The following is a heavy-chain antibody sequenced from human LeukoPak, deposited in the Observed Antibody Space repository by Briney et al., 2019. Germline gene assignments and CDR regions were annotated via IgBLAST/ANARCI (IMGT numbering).Heavy chain of an antibody. V-gene: IGHV3-74*01. D-gene: IGHD5/OR15-5a*01. J-gene: IGHJ4*02. CDR1: GFTLSSYW. CDR2: IKSDGSAT. Sequence: PGGSLRLSCAASGFTLSSYWMHWVRQAPGKGLVWVSHIKSDGSATSYADSVKGRFTISRDITKNTLYLQMSSLRAEDMAVYFCARDGLSTKPLDYWGQGTLVTVSS. CDR3: ARDGLSTKPLDY.